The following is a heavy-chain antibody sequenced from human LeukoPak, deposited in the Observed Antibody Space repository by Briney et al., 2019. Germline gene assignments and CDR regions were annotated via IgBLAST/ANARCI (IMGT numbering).Heavy chain of an antibody. Sequence: GGSLRLSCAASGFTVSSNYMSWVRQAPGKGLEWVSVIYSGGSTYYADSVKGRFTISRDNSKNTLYLQMNSLRAEDTAVYFCARDGSYYGFHRDWGQGTLVTVSS. CDR3: ARDGSYYGFHRD. D-gene: IGHD1-26*01. V-gene: IGHV3-53*01. CDR1: GFTVSSNY. CDR2: IYSGGST. J-gene: IGHJ4*02.